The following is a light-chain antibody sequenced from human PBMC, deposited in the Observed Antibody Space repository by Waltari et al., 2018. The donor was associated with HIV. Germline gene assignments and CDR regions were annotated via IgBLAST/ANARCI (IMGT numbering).Light chain of an antibody. Sequence: QSVLTQPPSASGTPGPRVPISCSGSRSNIGRNSVYWYQQLPGTAPKLLIYRNNQRPSGVPDRFSGSKSGTSASLAISGLRSEDEADYYCAAWDDSLSGWVFGGGTKLTVL. CDR1: RSNIGRNS. V-gene: IGLV1-47*01. CDR2: RNN. CDR3: AAWDDSLSGWV. J-gene: IGLJ3*02.